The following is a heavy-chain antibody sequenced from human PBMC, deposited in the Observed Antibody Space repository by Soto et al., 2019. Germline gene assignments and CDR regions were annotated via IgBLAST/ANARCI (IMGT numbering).Heavy chain of an antibody. J-gene: IGHJ5*01. V-gene: IGHV6-1*01. Sequence: SQTLSLTSAISGDSVSSNTVAWNWIRQSPSRGLEWLGRTYYRSKWYDDYAESVKSRITINPDTSKNQFSLHLNSVTLEDTAMYYCARSWFGHQLHWFDSWGQGTLVTVSS. CDR3: ARSWFGHQLHWFDS. CDR1: GDSVSSNTVA. D-gene: IGHD2-2*01. CDR2: TYYRSKWYD.